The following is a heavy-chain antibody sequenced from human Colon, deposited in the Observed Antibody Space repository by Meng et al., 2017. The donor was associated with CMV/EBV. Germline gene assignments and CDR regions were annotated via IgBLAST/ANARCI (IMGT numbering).Heavy chain of an antibody. CDR2: INPNSGET. CDR1: GYTFTGFY. CDR3: ARVYGDYLFDY. J-gene: IGHJ4*02. V-gene: IGHV1-2*06. Sequence: QVQLVQSGAELKKPGASVKVSCKASGYTFTGFYMQWVRQAPGQGFEWTGRINPNSGETDYAQKFQGRVTMTRDTSISTAYTELSRLTSDDSAVYYCARVYGDYLFDYWGQGTLVTVSS. D-gene: IGHD4-17*01.